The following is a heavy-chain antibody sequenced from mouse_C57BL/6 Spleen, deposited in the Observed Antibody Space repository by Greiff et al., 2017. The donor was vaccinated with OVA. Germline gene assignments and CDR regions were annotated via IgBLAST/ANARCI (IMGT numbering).Heavy chain of an antibody. CDR1: GYTFTGYW. Sequence: QVQLQQSGAELMKPGASVKLSCKATGYTFTGYWIEWVKQRPGHGLEWIGEILPGSGSTNYNEKFKGKATFTADTYSNTAYMQLSSLTTEDSAIDYLSRDYYGRSFYYDYWGQGTTLTVSS. D-gene: IGHD1-1*01. CDR2: ILPGSGST. V-gene: IGHV1-9*01. CDR3: SRDYYGRSFYYDY. J-gene: IGHJ2*01.